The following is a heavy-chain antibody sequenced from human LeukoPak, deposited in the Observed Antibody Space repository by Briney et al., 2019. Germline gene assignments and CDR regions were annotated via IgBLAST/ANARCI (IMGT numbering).Heavy chain of an antibody. CDR1: GFTFSSYA. V-gene: IGHV3-30*04. D-gene: IGHD5-18*01. Sequence: PGGSLRLSCAASGFTFSSYAMHWVRQAPGKGLQWVAVISYDGSNKYYADSVKGRFTISRDNSKNTLYLQMNSLRAEDTAVYYCARGESKAPWIQLWFGYPDYWGQGTLVTVSS. CDR3: ARGESKAPWIQLWFGYPDY. J-gene: IGHJ4*02. CDR2: ISYDGSNK.